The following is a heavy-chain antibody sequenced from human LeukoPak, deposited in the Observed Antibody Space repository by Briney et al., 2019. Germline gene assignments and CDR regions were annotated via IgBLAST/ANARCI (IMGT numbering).Heavy chain of an antibody. J-gene: IGHJ6*03. V-gene: IGHV3-48*04. CDR1: GFTFSSFS. Sequence: GGSLRLSCVASGFTFSSFSMNWVRQAPGKGLEWVSFITSSGGTIYYADSVKGRFTISRDNAKNSLYLQMNSLRAEDTAVYYCARDWGLGYCSSTSCYKGSHYMDVWGKGTTVTVSS. CDR2: ITSSGGTI. D-gene: IGHD2-2*02. CDR3: ARDWGLGYCSSTSCYKGSHYMDV.